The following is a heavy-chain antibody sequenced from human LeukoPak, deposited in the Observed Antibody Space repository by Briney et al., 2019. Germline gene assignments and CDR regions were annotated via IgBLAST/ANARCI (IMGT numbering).Heavy chain of an antibody. CDR2: FDPEDGET. CDR3: ATEPGKTAMVKS. V-gene: IGHV1-24*01. D-gene: IGHD5-18*01. J-gene: IGHJ4*02. Sequence: EASVKVSCKVSGYTLTELSMHWVRQAPGKGLEWMGGFDPEDGETIYAQKFQGRVTTTKDTSTDTAYTELSSLRSEDTAVYYCATEPGKTAMVKSWGQGTLVTVSS. CDR1: GYTLTELS.